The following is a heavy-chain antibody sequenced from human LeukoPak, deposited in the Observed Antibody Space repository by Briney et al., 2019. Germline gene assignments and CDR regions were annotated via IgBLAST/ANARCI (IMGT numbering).Heavy chain of an antibody. CDR1: GFTFSSYW. J-gene: IGHJ4*02. CDR2: IKQDGSEK. CDR3: ARGTTVSSSLLY. V-gene: IGHV3-7*01. D-gene: IGHD6-6*01. Sequence: GGSLRLSCAAAGFTFSSYWMNWVRQAPGKGLEWVANIKQDGSEKYYVDSVKGRFTISRDNAKNSLYLQMNSLRAEDTAVYYCARGTTVSSSLLYWGQGTLVTVSS.